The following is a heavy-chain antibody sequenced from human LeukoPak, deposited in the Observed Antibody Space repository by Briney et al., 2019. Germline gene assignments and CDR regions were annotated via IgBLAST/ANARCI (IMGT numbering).Heavy chain of an antibody. CDR1: GGSVSSGTYY. CDR3: ARGSLRITGTTRYWFDP. Sequence: ASETLSLTCTVSGGSVSSGTYYWSWIRQPPGKGLEWIGYFSYSGSTNYNPSLKSRVTMSVDTSKNQFSLKLSSVTAADTAVYYCARGSLRITGTTRYWFDPWGQGTLVTVSS. J-gene: IGHJ5*02. CDR2: FSYSGST. D-gene: IGHD1-20*01. V-gene: IGHV4-61*01.